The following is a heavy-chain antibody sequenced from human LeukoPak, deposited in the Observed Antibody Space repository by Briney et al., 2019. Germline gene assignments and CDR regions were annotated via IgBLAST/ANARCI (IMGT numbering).Heavy chain of an antibody. V-gene: IGHV1-69*04. D-gene: IGHD5-24*01. CDR2: IIPILGIA. CDR1: GGTFSSYA. Sequence: GSSVKVSCKASGGTFSSYAISWVRQAPGQGLEWMGRIIPILGIANYAQKFQDRVTITRDRSMSTAYMELSSLRSEDTAMYYCASGRDGDAFDIWGQGTMVTVSS. J-gene: IGHJ3*02. CDR3: ASGRDGDAFDI.